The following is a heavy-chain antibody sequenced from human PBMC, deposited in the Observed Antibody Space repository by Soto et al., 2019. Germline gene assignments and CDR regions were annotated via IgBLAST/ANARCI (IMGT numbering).Heavy chain of an antibody. V-gene: IGHV3-30-3*01. CDR1: GFTFSSYA. D-gene: IGHD6-13*01. J-gene: IGHJ5*02. CDR2: ISYDGSNK. Sequence: QVQLVESGGGVVQPGRSLRLSCAASGFTFSSYAMHWVRQAPGKGLVWVAVISYDGSNKYYADSVKGRFTISRDNSKNPLYLQMNSLRAEDTAVYYCARTGYSSSWYASWFDPWGQGTLVTVSS. CDR3: ARTGYSSSWYASWFDP.